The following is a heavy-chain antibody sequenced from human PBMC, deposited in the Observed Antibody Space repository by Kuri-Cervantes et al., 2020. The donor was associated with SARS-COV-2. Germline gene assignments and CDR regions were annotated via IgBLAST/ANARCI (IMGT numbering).Heavy chain of an antibody. CDR2: IRYDGSNK. V-gene: IGHV3-30*02. CDR1: GFTFSSYS. D-gene: IGHD3-3*01. Sequence: GESLKISCAASGFTFSSYSMHWVRQAPGKGLEGVALIRYDGSNKYYADSVKGRFTISRDNSKNTLYLQMNSLRAEDTAVYYCVTWYDFWSGYSRGRFDYWGQGTLVTVSS. CDR3: VTWYDFWSGYSRGRFDY. J-gene: IGHJ4*02.